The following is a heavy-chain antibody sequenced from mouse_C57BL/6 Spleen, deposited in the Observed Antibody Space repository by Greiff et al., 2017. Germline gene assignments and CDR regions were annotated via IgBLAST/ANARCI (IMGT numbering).Heavy chain of an antibody. J-gene: IGHJ3*01. V-gene: IGHV1-80*01. Sequence: KPGKGLEWSGQIYPGAGDTNYNGKFKGKATLTADKSSSTAYMQLSSLTSEDSAVYFCARGDGYYGGFAYWGQGTLVTVSA. CDR3: ARGDGYYGGFAY. D-gene: IGHD1-1*01. CDR2: IYPGAGDT.